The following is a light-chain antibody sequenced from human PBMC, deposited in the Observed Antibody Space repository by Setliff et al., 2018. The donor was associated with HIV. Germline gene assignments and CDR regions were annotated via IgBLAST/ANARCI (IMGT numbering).Light chain of an antibody. V-gene: IGLV2-11*01. Sequence: QSVLTQPRSVSGSPGQSVTFSCTGSSSDIGTYNYVSWYQQHPGKAPKLMIYDVSRRPSGVPDRFSGSKSGNTASLTISGIQADDEADYYCCSYTGSYTYIFGTGTKVTVL. CDR2: DVS. CDR1: SSDIGTYNY. J-gene: IGLJ1*01. CDR3: CSYTGSYTYI.